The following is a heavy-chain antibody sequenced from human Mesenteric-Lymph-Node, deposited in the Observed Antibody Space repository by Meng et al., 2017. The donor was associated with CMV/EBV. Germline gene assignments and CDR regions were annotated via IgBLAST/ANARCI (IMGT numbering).Heavy chain of an antibody. CDR1: GFSLSTHGMR. CDR2: IDWDDDK. V-gene: IGHV2-70D*14. D-gene: IGHD3-9*01. Sequence: SGPTLVKPTQTLTLTCTFSGFSLSTHGMRVAWIRQPPGKALEWLARIDWDDDKFYNKSLKTRLTVSKDTSNNQVVLTMTNMDAVDTATYYCARPKPDARDWYIFDFWGQGTLVTVSS. J-gene: IGHJ4*02. CDR3: ARPKPDARDWYIFDF.